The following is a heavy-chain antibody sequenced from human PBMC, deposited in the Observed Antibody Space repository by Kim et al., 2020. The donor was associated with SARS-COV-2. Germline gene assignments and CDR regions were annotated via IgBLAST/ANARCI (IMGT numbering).Heavy chain of an antibody. CDR2: ICSSSSSI. D-gene: IGHD3-3*01. J-gene: IGHJ6*02. V-gene: IGHV3-21*01. CDR1: GFTFSSYS. Sequence: GGSLRLSCAASGFTFSSYSMNWVRQAPGKGLEWVSSICSSSSSIYYADSVKGRFTISRDNAKNSLYLQMNSLRAEDTAVYYCARDGGLTIFGLVTADYGMDVWGQGTTVTVSS. CDR3: ARDGGLTIFGLVTADYGMDV.